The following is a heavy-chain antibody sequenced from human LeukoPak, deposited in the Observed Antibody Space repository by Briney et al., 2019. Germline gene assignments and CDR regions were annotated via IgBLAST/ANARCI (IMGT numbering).Heavy chain of an antibody. CDR3: ARDYYDSSGYDEIDY. CDR1: GYTFTSYG. CDR2: INPNSGGT. Sequence: ASVKVSCKASGYTFTSYGISWVRQAPGQGLEWMGWINPNSGGTNYAQKFQGRVTMTRDTSISTAYMELSRLRSDDTAVYYCARDYYDSSGYDEIDYWGQGTLVTVSS. V-gene: IGHV1-2*02. D-gene: IGHD3-22*01. J-gene: IGHJ4*02.